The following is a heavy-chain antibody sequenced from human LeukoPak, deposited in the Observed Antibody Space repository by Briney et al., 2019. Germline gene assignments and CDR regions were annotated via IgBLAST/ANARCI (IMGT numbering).Heavy chain of an antibody. CDR3: ARGAKIFGVVPYYFDY. J-gene: IGHJ4*02. D-gene: IGHD3-3*01. CDR2: ISSNGGST. Sequence: GGSLRLSCAASGFTFSSYAMHWVRQAPGKGLEYDSAISSNGGSTYYANSVKGRFTISRDNSKNTLYLQMGSLRAEDMAVYYCARGAKIFGVVPYYFDYWGQGTLVTVSS. CDR1: GFTFSSYA. V-gene: IGHV3-64*01.